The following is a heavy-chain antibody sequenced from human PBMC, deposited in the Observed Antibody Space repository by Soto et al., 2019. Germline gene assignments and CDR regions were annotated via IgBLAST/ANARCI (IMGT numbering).Heavy chain of an antibody. CDR2: IYYSGST. D-gene: IGHD6-19*01. V-gene: IGHV4-59*01. J-gene: IGHJ4*02. Sequence: SETLSRTCTVSGGSIRTYYWSWTRQPPVQGLGWSGYIYYSGSTKYNPSLKSRVTISVDTSKNQFSLKLSYVTAADTAVYYCAREMIYSSGWYGLDYWGQGTVVTVSS. CDR1: GGSIRTYY. CDR3: AREMIYSSGWYGLDY.